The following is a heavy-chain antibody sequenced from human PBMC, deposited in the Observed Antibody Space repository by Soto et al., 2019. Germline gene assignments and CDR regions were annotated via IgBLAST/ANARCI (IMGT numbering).Heavy chain of an antibody. J-gene: IGHJ4*02. CDR3: AKDLEILEWLPEPQEFEH. D-gene: IGHD3-3*01. Sequence: GGSLRLSCAASGFTFSSYAMSWVRQAPGKGLEWVSAISGSGGSTYYADSVKGRFTNSRDNSKNTLYLQMNSLRAEDTAVYYCAKDLEILEWLPEPQEFEHWGPGTLVTVPS. CDR2: ISGSGGST. CDR1: GFTFSSYA. V-gene: IGHV3-23*01.